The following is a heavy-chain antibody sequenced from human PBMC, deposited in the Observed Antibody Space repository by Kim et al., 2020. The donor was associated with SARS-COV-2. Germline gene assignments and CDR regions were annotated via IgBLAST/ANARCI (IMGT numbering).Heavy chain of an antibody. Sequence: SETLSLTCTVSGGSISSSSYYWGWIRQPPGKGLEWIGSIYYSGSTYYNPSLKSRVTISVDTSKNQFSLKLSSVTAADTAVYYCASSGRRYCSSTSCYTYYYMDVWGKGTTVTVSS. CDR2: IYYSGST. D-gene: IGHD2-2*02. CDR1: GGSISSSSYY. CDR3: ASSGRRYCSSTSCYTYYYMDV. J-gene: IGHJ6*03. V-gene: IGHV4-39*01.